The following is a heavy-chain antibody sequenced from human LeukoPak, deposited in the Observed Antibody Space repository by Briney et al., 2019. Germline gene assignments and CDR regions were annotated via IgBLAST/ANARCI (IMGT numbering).Heavy chain of an antibody. CDR1: GFTFSSYG. Sequence: GGSLRLSCAASGFTFSSYGMHWVRQAPGKGLEWVAVTWYDGSNKYYADSVKGRFTVSRDNSKNTLYLQMNSLRAEDTAVYYCATTHYYDSSGTFDYWGQGTLVTVSS. CDR2: TWYDGSNK. J-gene: IGHJ4*02. CDR3: ATTHYYDSSGTFDY. D-gene: IGHD3-22*01. V-gene: IGHV3-33*01.